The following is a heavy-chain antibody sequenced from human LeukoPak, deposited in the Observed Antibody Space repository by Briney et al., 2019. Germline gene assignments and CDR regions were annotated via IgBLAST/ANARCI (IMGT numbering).Heavy chain of an antibody. CDR1: GFTFSSYG. Sequence: GGSLRLSCAASGFTFSSYGMHWVRQAPGKGLEWVAVISYDGSNKYYADSVKGRFTISRDNSKNTLYLQMNSLRAEDTAVYYCAKDITIYYYYMDVWGKGTTVTISS. CDR2: ISYDGSNK. CDR3: AKDITIYYYYMDV. D-gene: IGHD3-3*01. J-gene: IGHJ6*03. V-gene: IGHV3-30*18.